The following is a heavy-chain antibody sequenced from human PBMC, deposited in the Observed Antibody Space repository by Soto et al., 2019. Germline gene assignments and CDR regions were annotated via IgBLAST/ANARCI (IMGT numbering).Heavy chain of an antibody. J-gene: IGHJ4*02. CDR2: INAGNGNT. CDR1: GYTFTSYA. D-gene: IGHD2-15*01. V-gene: IGHV1-3*01. Sequence: ASVKVSCKASGYTFTSYAMHWVRQAPGQRLEWMGWINAGNGNTKYSQKFQGRVTITRDTSASTAYMELSSLRSEDTAVYYCARAYCSGGSCPTRIDYGDSHFDYWGQGTLVTVSS. CDR3: ARAYCSGGSCPTRIDYGDSHFDY.